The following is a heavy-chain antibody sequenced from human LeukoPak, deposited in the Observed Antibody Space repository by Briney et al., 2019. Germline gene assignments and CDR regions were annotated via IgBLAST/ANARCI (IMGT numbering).Heavy chain of an antibody. CDR2: INHSGST. CDR1: GGSFSGYY. CDR3: AGLGIAARLGNFDC. D-gene: IGHD6-6*01. Sequence: SETLSLTCAVYGGSFSGYYWSWIRQPPGKGLEWIGEINHSGSTNYNPSLKSRVTISVDTSKNQFSLKLSSVTAADTAVYYCAGLGIAARLGNFDCWGQGTLVTVSS. J-gene: IGHJ4*02. V-gene: IGHV4-34*01.